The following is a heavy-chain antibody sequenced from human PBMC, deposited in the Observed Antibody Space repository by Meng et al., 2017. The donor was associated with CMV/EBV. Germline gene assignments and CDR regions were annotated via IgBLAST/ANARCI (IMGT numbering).Heavy chain of an antibody. CDR2: IYYSGST. D-gene: IGHD5-18*01. Sequence: TVAGGYISSSSYYWGWIRQPPGKGLEWIGSIYYSGSTYYNPSLKSRVTISVDTSKNQFSLKLSSVTAADTAVYYCARELGYSSPFGYWGQGTLVTVSS. J-gene: IGHJ4*02. CDR3: ARELGYSSPFGY. V-gene: IGHV4-39*07. CDR1: GGYISSSSYY.